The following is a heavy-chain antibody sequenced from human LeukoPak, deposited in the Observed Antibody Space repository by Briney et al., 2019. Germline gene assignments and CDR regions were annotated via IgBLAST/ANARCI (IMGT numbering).Heavy chain of an antibody. CDR1: GGSISSGDYY. Sequence: PSETLSLTCTVSGGSISSGDYYWSWIRQPPGKGLEWIWYIYYSGSTYYNPSLKSRVTISVDTSKNQFSLKLSSVTAADTAVYYCARWGTVVVPAATSRDYWGQGTLVTVSS. CDR2: IYYSGST. CDR3: ARWGTVVVPAATSRDY. J-gene: IGHJ4*02. D-gene: IGHD2-2*01. V-gene: IGHV4-30-4*08.